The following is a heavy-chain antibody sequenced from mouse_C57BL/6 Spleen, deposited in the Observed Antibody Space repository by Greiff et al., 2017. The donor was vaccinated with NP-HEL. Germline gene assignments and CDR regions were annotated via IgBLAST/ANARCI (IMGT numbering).Heavy chain of an antibody. CDR2: INPSTGGT. D-gene: IGHD1-1*01. J-gene: IGHJ3*01. Sequence: EVQLQQSGPELVKPGASVKISCKASGYSFTGYYMNWVKQSPEKSLEWSGEINPSTGGTTYNQKFKAKATLTVDKSSSTAYMQLKRLTSEDSAVYYCARSPKNYYGSSPWFAYWGQGTLVTVSA. V-gene: IGHV1-42*01. CDR3: ARSPKNYYGSSPWFAY. CDR1: GYSFTGYY.